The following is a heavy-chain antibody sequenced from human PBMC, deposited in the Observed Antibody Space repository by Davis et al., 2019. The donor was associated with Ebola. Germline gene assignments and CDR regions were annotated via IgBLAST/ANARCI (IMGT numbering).Heavy chain of an antibody. V-gene: IGHV1-18*01. CDR2: ISAYNGNT. Sequence: ASVKVSCKASGYTFTSYGISWVRQAPGQGLEWMGWISAYNGNTNYAQKLQGRVTMTTDTSMSTAYMELRSLRSDDTAVYYCAREITIFGVGYYYGMDVWGQGTTVTVSS. D-gene: IGHD3-3*01. CDR1: GYTFTSYG. CDR3: AREITIFGVGYYYGMDV. J-gene: IGHJ6*02.